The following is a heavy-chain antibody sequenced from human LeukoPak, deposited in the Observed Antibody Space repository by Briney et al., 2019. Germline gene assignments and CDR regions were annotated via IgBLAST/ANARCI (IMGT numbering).Heavy chain of an antibody. J-gene: IGHJ6*02. CDR2: ISDSGGST. CDR3: VRGYSFGPYGMDV. V-gene: IGHV3-64D*09. CDR1: GFPFSSYA. Sequence: PGGCPRLSCSASGFPFSSYAMHWVRQAPGKGLEYVSAISDSGGSTYYADSVKRRFTISRDNSKNTLYLQMSSLRAEDTAVYFCVRGYSFGPYGMDVWGHGNTSTVSS. D-gene: IGHD2-15*01.